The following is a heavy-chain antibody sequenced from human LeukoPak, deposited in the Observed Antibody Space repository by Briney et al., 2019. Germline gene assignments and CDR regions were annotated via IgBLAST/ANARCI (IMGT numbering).Heavy chain of an antibody. CDR1: GGPISSYY. D-gene: IGHD3-16*01. J-gene: IGHJ5*02. CDR3: ARFTPQGYGWGGYNRFDP. V-gene: IGHV4-59*01. Sequence: SETLSLTCTVSGGPISSYYWHWLRQPPGKALEWIGYIYYSGSTNYNPSLKSRVTISVDTSKNQFSLNLTSVTAADTAVYYCARFTPQGYGWGGYNRFDPWGQGTLVTVSS. CDR2: IYYSGST.